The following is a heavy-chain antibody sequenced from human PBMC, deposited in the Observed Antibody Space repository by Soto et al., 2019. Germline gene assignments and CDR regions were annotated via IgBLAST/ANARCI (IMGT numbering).Heavy chain of an antibody. Sequence: GGSLRLSCAASGFTFSSYAMSWVRQAPGKGLEWVSAISGSGGSTYYADSVKGRFTISRDNSKNTLYLQMNSLRAEDTAVYYCAKEYVAYYDFWGGYPNWGQGTLVTVSS. J-gene: IGHJ4*02. CDR1: GFTFSSYA. CDR2: ISGSGGST. D-gene: IGHD3-3*01. CDR3: AKEYVAYYDFWGGYPN. V-gene: IGHV3-23*01.